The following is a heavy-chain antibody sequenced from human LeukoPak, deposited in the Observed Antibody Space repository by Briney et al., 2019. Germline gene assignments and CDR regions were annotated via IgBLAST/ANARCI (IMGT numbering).Heavy chain of an antibody. D-gene: IGHD3-10*01. J-gene: IGHJ6*02. CDR3: ARRPYYGSGSYYLYYYGMDV. Sequence: GGSLRLSCAASGFTFSDYYMSWIRQAPGKGLEWVSYISSSGSTIYYADSVKGRFTISRDNAKNSLYLQMNSLRAEDTAVYYCARRPYYGSGSYYLYYYGMDVWGQGTTVTVSS. CDR2: ISSSGSTI. CDR1: GFTFSDYY. V-gene: IGHV3-11*01.